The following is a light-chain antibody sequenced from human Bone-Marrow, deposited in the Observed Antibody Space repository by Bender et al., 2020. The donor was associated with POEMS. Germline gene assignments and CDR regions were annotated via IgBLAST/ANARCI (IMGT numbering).Light chain of an antibody. CDR1: SSDIGAYNY. CDR2: NVN. CDR3: SSYRRGSTLVV. V-gene: IGLV2-14*03. Sequence: QSALTQPPSASGSLGQSVTIFCTGSSSDIGAYNYLSWYRQHPGKAPQLIYNVNNRPSGVSNRFSGSKSGNTASLTISGLQTEDEADYYCSSYRRGSTLVVFGGGTKLTVL. J-gene: IGLJ2*01.